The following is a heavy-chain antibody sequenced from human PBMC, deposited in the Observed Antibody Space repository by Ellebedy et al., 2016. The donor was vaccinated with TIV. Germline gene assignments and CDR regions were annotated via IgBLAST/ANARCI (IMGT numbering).Heavy chain of an antibody. CDR3: ACSSGWYYFDY. D-gene: IGHD6-19*01. CDR2: ISYDGSNK. V-gene: IGHV3-30-3*01. CDR1: GFTFSSYA. J-gene: IGHJ4*02. Sequence: GGSLRLXXAASGFTFSSYAMHWVRQAPGKGLEWVAVISYDGSNKYYADSVKGRFTISRDNSKNTLYLQMNSLRAEDTAVYYCACSSGWYYFDYWGQGTLVTVSS.